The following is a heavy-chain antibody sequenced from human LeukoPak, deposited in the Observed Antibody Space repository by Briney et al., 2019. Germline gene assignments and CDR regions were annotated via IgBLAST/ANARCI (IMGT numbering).Heavy chain of an antibody. J-gene: IGHJ4*02. CDR1: GGSISSSSYY. CDR3: ARGRRYSYGPTPFDY. V-gene: IGHV4-39*07. CDR2: IYYSGST. Sequence: SETLSLTCTVSGGSISSSSYYWGWIRQPPGKGLEWIGSIYYSGSTYYNPSLKSRVTISVDTSKNQFSPKLSSVTAADTAVYYCARGRRYSYGPTPFDYWGQGTLVTVSS. D-gene: IGHD5-18*01.